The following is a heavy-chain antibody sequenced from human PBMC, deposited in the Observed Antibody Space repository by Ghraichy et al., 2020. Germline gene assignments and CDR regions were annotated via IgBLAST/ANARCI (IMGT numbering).Heavy chain of an antibody. D-gene: IGHD2-21*01. J-gene: IGHJ4*01. V-gene: IGHV4-4*02. CDR2: TSLGGTT. Sequence: GETSLGGTTFYNPSLWSRVTIALDHSKNQFSLNLNSVTAADSAVYYCVTRGYGFLWAKWCRGSLVTVSS. CDR3: VTRGYGFLWAK.